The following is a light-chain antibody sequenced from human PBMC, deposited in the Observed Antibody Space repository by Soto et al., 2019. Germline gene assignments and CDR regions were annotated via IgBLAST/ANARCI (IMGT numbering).Light chain of an antibody. CDR1: NIGSKS. Sequence: SYELTQPPSVSVAPGKTARITCGGNNIGSKSVHWYQQKPGQAPVLVIYYDSDRPSGIPERFSGSNSGNTATLTISRVEAGDEADYYCQVWDSSSDHPLAFGTGTKVTVL. J-gene: IGLJ1*01. CDR2: YDS. V-gene: IGLV3-21*04. CDR3: QVWDSSSDHPLA.